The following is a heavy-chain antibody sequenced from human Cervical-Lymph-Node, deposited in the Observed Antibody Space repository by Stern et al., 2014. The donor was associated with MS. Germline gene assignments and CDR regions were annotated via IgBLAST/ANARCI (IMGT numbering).Heavy chain of an antibody. J-gene: IGHJ6*02. CDR1: GFTFSSYS. CDR2: ISSSSSTI. V-gene: IGHV3-48*02. Sequence: EVQLVESGGGLVQPGGSLRLSCAASGFTFSSYSMNWVRQAPGKGLEWVSYISSSSSTIYYADSVKGRFTISRDNAKNSLYLQMNSLRDEDTAVYYCARDRSVTTNYYGMDVWGQGTTVTVSS. D-gene: IGHD5-12*01. CDR3: ARDRSVTTNYYGMDV.